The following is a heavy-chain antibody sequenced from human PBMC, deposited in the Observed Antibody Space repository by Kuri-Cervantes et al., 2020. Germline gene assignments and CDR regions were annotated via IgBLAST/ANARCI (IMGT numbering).Heavy chain of an antibody. Sequence: GESLKISCAASGFTFSSYSMNWVRQAPGKGLEWVSSISSSSSYIYYADSVKGRFTISRDNAKNSLYLQMNSLRAEDTALYHCARGRMALLGVVAVLDYFDYWGQGTLVTVSS. V-gene: IGHV3-21*04. J-gene: IGHJ4*02. D-gene: IGHD2-15*01. CDR2: ISSSSSYI. CDR1: GFTFSSYS. CDR3: ARGRMALLGVVAVLDYFDY.